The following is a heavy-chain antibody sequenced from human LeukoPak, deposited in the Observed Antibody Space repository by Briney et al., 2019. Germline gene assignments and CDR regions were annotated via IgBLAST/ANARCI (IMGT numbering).Heavy chain of an antibody. CDR1: GFTFSSYA. D-gene: IGHD3-9*01. CDR2: ISYDGSNK. J-gene: IGHJ4*02. V-gene: IGHV3-30-3*01. CDR3: ARGIGLTGYYNVDY. Sequence: GRSLRLSCAASGFTFSSYAMHWVRQAPGKGLEGVAVISYDGSNKYYADSVKGRFTISRDNSKNTLYLQMNSLRAEDTAVYYCARGIGLTGYYNVDYWGQGTLVTVSS.